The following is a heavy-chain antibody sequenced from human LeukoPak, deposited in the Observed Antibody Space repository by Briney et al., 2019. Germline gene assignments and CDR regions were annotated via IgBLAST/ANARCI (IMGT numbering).Heavy chain of an antibody. CDR2: ISGSGGRT. CDR3: ARGNGYNSGY. V-gene: IGHV3-23*01. J-gene: IGHJ4*02. CDR1: GFTFSSYG. Sequence: GGSLRLSCAASGFTFSSYGMSWVRQAPGKGLDWVSAISGSGGRTNYADSVAGRFTISRDNSKNTLYLQMNNLRAEDTAVYYCARGNGYNSGYWGQGTLVTVSS. D-gene: IGHD5-24*01.